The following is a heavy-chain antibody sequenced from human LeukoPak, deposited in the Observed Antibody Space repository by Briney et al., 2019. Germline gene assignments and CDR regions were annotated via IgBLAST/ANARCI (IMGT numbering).Heavy chain of an antibody. CDR3: ARGFGYDFADY. CDR2: ITLFSDTT. V-gene: IGHV4-30-4*01. CDR1: GGSISSGDHY. J-gene: IGHJ4*02. Sequence: SETLSLTCSVSGGSISSGDHYWTWIRQPPGGGLEWMGFITLFSDTTAYNPSLKSRLMISIDTSKNQYSLTLTSVTAADTAVYFCARGFGYDFADYWGQGILVTVSS. D-gene: IGHD2-2*01.